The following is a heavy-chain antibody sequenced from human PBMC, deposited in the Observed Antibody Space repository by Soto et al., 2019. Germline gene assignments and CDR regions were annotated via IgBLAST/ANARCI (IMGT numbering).Heavy chain of an antibody. J-gene: IGHJ4*02. V-gene: IGHV3-53*01. D-gene: IGHD3-10*01. CDR2: IYSGGST. CDR1: GFTVSSNY. CDR3: ARAYYGSGCLIDY. Sequence: EVQLVESGGGLIQPGGSLRLSCAASGFTVSSNYMSSVRQAPGKGLEWVSVIYSGGSTYYADSVKGRFTISRDNSKNTLYLQMNSLRAEDTAVYYCARAYYGSGCLIDYWGQGTLVTVSS.